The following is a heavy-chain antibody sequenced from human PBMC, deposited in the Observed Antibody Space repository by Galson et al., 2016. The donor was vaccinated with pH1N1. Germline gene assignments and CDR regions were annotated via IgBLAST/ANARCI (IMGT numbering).Heavy chain of an antibody. CDR1: RGTFSRYA. V-gene: IGHV1-69*13. CDR3: AKVRLEWELGGGWFDP. CDR2: IVGMFGTP. Sequence: QSGAEVKKPGASVKVSCKASRGTFSRYAVSWVRQAPGQGLEWMGRIVGMFGTPNYAQKFQGRVTITADELASTAYMDLSSLTTEDTAIYYCAKVRLEWELGGGWFDPWGQGTLVTVSS. D-gene: IGHD1-26*01. J-gene: IGHJ5*02.